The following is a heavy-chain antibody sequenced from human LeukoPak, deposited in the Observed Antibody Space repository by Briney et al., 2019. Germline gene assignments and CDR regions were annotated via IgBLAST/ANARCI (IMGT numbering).Heavy chain of an antibody. Sequence: GGSLRLSCAASGFTFSNAWMSWVRQAPGKGLEWVGRIKSKTDGGTTDYAAPVKGRFTISRDDSKNTLYLQMNSLKTGDTAVYYCTTRSIYGSGVYLADYWGQGTLVTVSS. J-gene: IGHJ4*02. D-gene: IGHD3-10*01. CDR2: IKSKTDGGTT. V-gene: IGHV3-15*01. CDR1: GFTFSNAW. CDR3: TTRSIYGSGVYLADY.